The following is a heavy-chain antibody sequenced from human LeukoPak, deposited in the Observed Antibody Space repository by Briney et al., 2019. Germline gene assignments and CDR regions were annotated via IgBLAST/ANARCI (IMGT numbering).Heavy chain of an antibody. D-gene: IGHD3-10*01. V-gene: IGHV4-38-2*01. CDR1: GYSIGSGFY. J-gene: IGHJ6*04. CDR2: IFHSGST. Sequence: SETLSLTCAVSGYSIGSGFYWGWIRQPPGKGLEWIGSIFHSGSTYYNPSLKSRVTISVDTSKNQFSLKLSSVTAADTALYYCARANGSYGSGSYYYSGMDVWGKGTTVTVSS. CDR3: ARANGSYGSGSYYYSGMDV.